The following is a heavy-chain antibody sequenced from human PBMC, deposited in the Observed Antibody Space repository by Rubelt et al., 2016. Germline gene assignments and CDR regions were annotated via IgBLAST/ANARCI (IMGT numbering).Heavy chain of an antibody. D-gene: IGHD5-12*01. J-gene: IGHJ4*02. Sequence: LEWMRIIYPGDSDIRYSPSFQGQVTISADKSITTAYLQWSSLKASDTAVNYCARATVATSYFTFWGPGTLVTVSS. CDR3: ARATVATSYFTF. CDR2: IYPGDSDI. V-gene: IGHV5-51*01.